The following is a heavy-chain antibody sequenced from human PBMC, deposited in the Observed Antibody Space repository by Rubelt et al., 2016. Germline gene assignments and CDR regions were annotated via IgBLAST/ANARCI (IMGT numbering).Heavy chain of an antibody. CDR2: IHSGGTT. Sequence: VQLVESGGGLIQPGGSLRLSCAASGFTVGSNYMSWVRQAPGKGLEWVSVIHSGGTTSYADSVRGRFTTSRDNSKNTLYLQRNSLRAEDTAVYYCAGADYSKGFFDYWGQGTLVAVSS. D-gene: IGHD4-11*01. J-gene: IGHJ4*02. CDR1: GFTVGSNY. CDR3: AGADYSKGFFDY. V-gene: IGHV3-53*01.